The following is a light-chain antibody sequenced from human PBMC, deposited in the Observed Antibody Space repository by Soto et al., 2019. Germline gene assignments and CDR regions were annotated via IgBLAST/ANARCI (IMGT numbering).Light chain of an antibody. CDR1: QSILDRSKNKYY. V-gene: IGKV4-1*01. J-gene: IGKJ1*01. CDR3: QQYCTSPWT. CDR2: WAS. Sequence: DIVMTQSPDSLAVSLGERATFNCKSSQSILDRSKNKYYLAWYQQKSGQPPKLLMYWASLRESGVPDRFTGIESGTDCTITISSLQAEDVAVYYCQQYCTSPWTFGQGTKVEI.